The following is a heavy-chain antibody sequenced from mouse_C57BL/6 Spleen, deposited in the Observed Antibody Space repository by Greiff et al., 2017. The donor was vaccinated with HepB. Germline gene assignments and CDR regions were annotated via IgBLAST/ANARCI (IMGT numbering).Heavy chain of an antibody. CDR2: IYPGSGST. D-gene: IGHD1-1*02. J-gene: IGHJ2*01. Sequence: QVQLKEPGAELVKPEASVKMSCKASGYTFTSYWITWVKQRPGQGLEWIGDIYPGSGSTNYNEKFKSKATLTVDTSSSTAYMQLSSLTSEDSAVYYCARRGSPRDYFDYWGQGTTLTVSS. V-gene: IGHV1-55*01. CDR3: ARRGSPRDYFDY. CDR1: GYTFTSYW.